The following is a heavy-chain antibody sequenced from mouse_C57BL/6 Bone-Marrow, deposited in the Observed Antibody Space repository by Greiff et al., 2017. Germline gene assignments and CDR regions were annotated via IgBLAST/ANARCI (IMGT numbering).Heavy chain of an antibody. V-gene: IGHV1-5*01. CDR3: TRRGNYYCSSSFAY. CDR2: IYPGNSDT. J-gene: IGHJ3*01. D-gene: IGHD1-1*01. CDR1: GYTFTSYW. Sequence: EVQLQQSGTVLARPGASVKMSCKTSGYTFTSYWMHWVKQRPGQGLEWIGAIYPGNSDTSYNQKFKGKAKLTAVTSASTAYMELRSLTDEDSAVYCCTRRGNYYCSSSFAYWGQGTLVTVSA.